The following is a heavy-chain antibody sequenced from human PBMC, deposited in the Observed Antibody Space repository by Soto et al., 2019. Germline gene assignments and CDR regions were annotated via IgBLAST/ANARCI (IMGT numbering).Heavy chain of an antibody. V-gene: IGHV3-23*01. CDR3: AKNQGVELVPLATVDWFDP. Sequence: GGSLRLSCAASGFIFENFGMSWVRQAPGKGLEWISSISGSGFKKYYADSVKGRFTISRDTSKSTVYLELNNLSAEDTAVYHCAKNQGVELVPLATVDWFDPWGQGSVVTVSS. D-gene: IGHD1-26*01. CDR2: ISGSGFKK. CDR1: GFIFENFG. J-gene: IGHJ5*02.